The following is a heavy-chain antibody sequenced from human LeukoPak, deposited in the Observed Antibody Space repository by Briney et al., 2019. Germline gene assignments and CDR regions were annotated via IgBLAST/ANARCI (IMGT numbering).Heavy chain of an antibody. D-gene: IGHD1-1*01. Sequence: GGFLRLSCAASGFTFSRFTMTWVRQAPGKGLEWVSYISSGRTIYYADSVKGRFTISRDNAKNSLYLQMNSLRAEDTAVYFCARTTDDYFDYWGQGSLVTVSS. CDR3: ARTTDDYFDY. V-gene: IGHV3-48*01. CDR1: GFTFSRFT. CDR2: ISSGRTI. J-gene: IGHJ4*02.